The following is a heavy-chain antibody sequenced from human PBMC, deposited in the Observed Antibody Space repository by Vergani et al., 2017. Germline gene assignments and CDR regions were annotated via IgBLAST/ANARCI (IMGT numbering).Heavy chain of an antibody. CDR1: GGSISSGDHC. J-gene: IGHJ6*03. V-gene: IGHV4-31*11. CDR3: ARVDTQVPATSHFYYMDV. Sequence: QLQLQESGPGLVKPSETLSLTCAVSGGSISSGDHCWTWIRQRPGKGLEWIWYIFYSGTTYDNPSLRSRLTISVDTSQNQFSLKLRSVGAADTAVYYCARVDTQVPATSHFYYMDVWGKGTTVVVSS. CDR2: IFYSGTT. D-gene: IGHD6-25*01.